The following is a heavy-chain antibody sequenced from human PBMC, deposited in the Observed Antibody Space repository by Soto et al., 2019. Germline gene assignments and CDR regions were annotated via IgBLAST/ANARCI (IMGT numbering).Heavy chain of an antibody. V-gene: IGHV3-53*01. Sequence: GSLRLSCVASGFTVSSNYMSWVRQAPGKGLEWVSVIYSGGSTYYAGSVKGRFTISRDNSKNTLYLQMNSLRAEDTAVYYCAWYSSSWEYGMDVWGQGTTVTVSS. D-gene: IGHD6-13*01. J-gene: IGHJ6*02. CDR3: AWYSSSWEYGMDV. CDR1: GFTVSSNY. CDR2: IYSGGST.